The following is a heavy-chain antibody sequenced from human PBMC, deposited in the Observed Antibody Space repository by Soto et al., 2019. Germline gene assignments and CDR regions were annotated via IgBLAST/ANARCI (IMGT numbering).Heavy chain of an antibody. V-gene: IGHV4-59*01. CDR1: GGSISSYY. CDR2: IYFSGRT. Sequence: QVQLQESGPGLVKPSETLSVTCTVSGGSISSYYWSWIRQPPGKGLEWIGYIYFSGRTLYTPSLKSRDPISLNSSTTPLAPNPPSVTAADTAVSYCARHWADYGDYGEYHWFDPRGPGDLVTVSS. J-gene: IGHJ5*02. CDR3: ARHWADYGDYGEYHWFDP. D-gene: IGHD4-17*01.